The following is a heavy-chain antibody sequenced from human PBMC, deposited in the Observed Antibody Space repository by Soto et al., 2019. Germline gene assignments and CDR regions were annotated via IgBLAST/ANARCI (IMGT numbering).Heavy chain of an antibody. J-gene: IGHJ5*02. V-gene: IGHV4-59*12. D-gene: IGHD6-6*01. CDR2: IYYSGST. Sequence: SETLSLTCTVSGGSISSYYWSWIRQPPGKGLEWIGYIYYSGSTNYNPSLKSRVTISVDTSKNQFSLKLSSVTAADTAVYYCARGHYRIAARPDWFDPWGQGTLVTVSS. CDR3: ARGHYRIAARPDWFDP. CDR1: GGSISSYY.